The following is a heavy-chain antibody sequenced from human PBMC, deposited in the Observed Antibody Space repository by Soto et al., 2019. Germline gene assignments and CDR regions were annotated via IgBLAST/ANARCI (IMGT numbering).Heavy chain of an antibody. CDR1: GVSITSSY. V-gene: IGHV4-59*08. CDR2: IAHTGDI. J-gene: IGHJ4*02. D-gene: IGHD6-6*01. Sequence: SETLSLTCDVSGVSITSSYWSWVRQPPGKGLECIGYIAHTGDINYNPSLTSRATMSLDTPKSQFSLKLSSVTAPDTSVYYCARTARRFDFWGKGILLTVSS. CDR3: ARTARRFDF.